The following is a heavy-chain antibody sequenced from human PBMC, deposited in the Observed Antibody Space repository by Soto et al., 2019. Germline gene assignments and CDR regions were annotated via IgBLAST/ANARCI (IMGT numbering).Heavy chain of an antibody. D-gene: IGHD3-3*01. V-gene: IGHV1-3*01. CDR3: ARGIALFGVVKLGWYFDL. Sequence: QVQLVQSGVEVKKPGASVKLSCKASGYTFTNHAIHWVRQAPGKGLEWMGWFTGGNGKTDYTERFQGRVTMSRDTSASSADMELTSLTSAYTAVYYCARGIALFGVVKLGWYFDLWGRGTLVTVSS. CDR2: FTGGNGKT. CDR1: GYTFTNHA. J-gene: IGHJ2*01.